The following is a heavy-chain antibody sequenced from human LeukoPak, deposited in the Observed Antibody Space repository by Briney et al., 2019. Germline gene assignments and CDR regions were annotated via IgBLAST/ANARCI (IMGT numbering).Heavy chain of an antibody. J-gene: IGHJ3*02. V-gene: IGHV4-59*01. Sequence: SETLSLTCTVSGGSISSNYWSWIRQPPGTGLEWIGQIYYSGSTNYNPSLKSRVTISVDTSKNQFSLKLRSVTAADTAVYYCARPLNRRLRSVRYDSSGYRDAFDIWGQGTMVTVSS. CDR2: IYYSGST. CDR1: GGSISSNY. CDR3: ARPLNRRLRSVRYDSSGYRDAFDI. D-gene: IGHD3-22*01.